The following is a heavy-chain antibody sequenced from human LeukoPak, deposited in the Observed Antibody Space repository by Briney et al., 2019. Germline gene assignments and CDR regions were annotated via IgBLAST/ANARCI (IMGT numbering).Heavy chain of an antibody. Sequence: ASVNVSCKASGYTFSSYDINWVRQATGQGVEWMGWMNPNSGNTGYAQKFQGRVTMTRNTSISTAYMELSSLRSEDTAVYYCARGRPAAPDDYWGQGTLVAVSS. CDR3: ARGRPAAPDDY. CDR2: MNPNSGNT. J-gene: IGHJ4*02. CDR1: GYTFSSYD. D-gene: IGHD2-15*01. V-gene: IGHV1-8*01.